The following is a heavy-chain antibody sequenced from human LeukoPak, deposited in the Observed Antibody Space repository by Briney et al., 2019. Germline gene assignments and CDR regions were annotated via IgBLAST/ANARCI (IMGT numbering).Heavy chain of an antibody. J-gene: IGHJ5*02. D-gene: IGHD2/OR15-2a*01. V-gene: IGHV4-59*08. Sequence: SETLSLTCTVSGGSITGYYWSWIRQPPGKGLEWVGYIFSSGSTNYNPSLKSRVTISLDTSKSQFSLKLISVTAPDTAVYYCARLTKFLTTYYPTPWGQGTLVTVSP. CDR2: IFSSGST. CDR3: ARLTKFLTTYYPTP. CDR1: GGSITGYY.